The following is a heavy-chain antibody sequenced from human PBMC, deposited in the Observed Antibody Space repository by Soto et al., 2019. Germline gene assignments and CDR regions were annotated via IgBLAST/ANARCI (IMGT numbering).Heavy chain of an antibody. CDR1: GFTFSNAW. V-gene: IGHV3-15*01. Sequence: GESLKISCAASGFTFSNAWMSWVRQAPGKGLEWVGRIKSKTDGGTTDYAAPVKGRFTISRDDSKNTLYLQMNSLKTEDTAVYYCTTSPDYDFWSGYYTKIAYYYYMDVWGKGTTVTVSS. CDR2: IKSKTDGGTT. D-gene: IGHD3-3*01. J-gene: IGHJ6*03. CDR3: TTSPDYDFWSGYYTKIAYYYYMDV.